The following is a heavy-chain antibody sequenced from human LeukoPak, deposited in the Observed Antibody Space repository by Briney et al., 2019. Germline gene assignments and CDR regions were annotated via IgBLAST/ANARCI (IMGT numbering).Heavy chain of an antibody. CDR3: AKDYLRVHSSDWFDP. Sequence: GGSLRLSCAASGFIFSNYGMSWVRQAPGKGLEWVSSISSSSSYIYYADSVKGRFTISRDNAKNSLYLQMNSLRAEDTAVYYCAKDYLRVHSSDWFDPWGQGTLVTVSS. V-gene: IGHV3-21*01. CDR2: ISSSSSYI. CDR1: GFIFSNYG. D-gene: IGHD3-22*01. J-gene: IGHJ5*02.